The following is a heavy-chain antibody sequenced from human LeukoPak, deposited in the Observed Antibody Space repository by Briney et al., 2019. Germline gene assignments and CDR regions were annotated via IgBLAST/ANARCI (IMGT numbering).Heavy chain of an antibody. CDR1: GYTFTSYD. Sequence: ASVKVSCKASGYTFTSYDINWVRQATGQGLEWMGWMNPNSGNTGYAQKFQGRVTMTRNTSISTAYMELSSLRSEDTAVYYCARGLLYYYGSGSYLGYWGQGTLVTVSS. CDR2: MNPNSGNT. J-gene: IGHJ4*02. V-gene: IGHV1-8*01. CDR3: ARGLLYYYGSGSYLGY. D-gene: IGHD3-10*01.